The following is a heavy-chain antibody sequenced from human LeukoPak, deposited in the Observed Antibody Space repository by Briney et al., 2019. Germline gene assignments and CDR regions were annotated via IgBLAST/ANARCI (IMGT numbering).Heavy chain of an antibody. CDR2: ISGSGGST. D-gene: IGHD5-12*01. J-gene: IGHJ4*02. V-gene: IGHV3-23*01. CDR1: GFTVSSNS. Sequence: PGGSLRLSCTVSGFTVSSNSMSWVRQAPGKGLEWVSAISGSGGSTYYADSVKGRFTISRDNSKNSPYLQMNSLRAEDTAVYYCARGSGYDFLDYWGQGTLVTVSS. CDR3: ARGSGYDFLDY.